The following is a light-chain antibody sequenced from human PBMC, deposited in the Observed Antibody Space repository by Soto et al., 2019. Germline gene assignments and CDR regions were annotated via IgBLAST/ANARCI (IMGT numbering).Light chain of an antibody. Sequence: DIVMTQSPLSLPVTPGEPASISCRSSHSLLHSNGYNYLDWYLQKPGQSPQLLIYLGSNRASGVPDRFSGSGSGTDFTLKISRVEAEDVGVYYCMQALQTPITFGQGTRLEI. CDR1: HSLLHSNGYNY. CDR3: MQALQTPIT. J-gene: IGKJ5*01. CDR2: LGS. V-gene: IGKV2-28*01.